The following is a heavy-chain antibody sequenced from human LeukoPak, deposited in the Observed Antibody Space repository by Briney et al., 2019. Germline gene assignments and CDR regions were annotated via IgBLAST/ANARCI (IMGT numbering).Heavy chain of an antibody. CDR2: ISGSGTTT. J-gene: IGHJ4*02. CDR3: AKDRSPITMIVVVAEPFDY. V-gene: IGHV3-23*01. CDR1: GFTFTSYG. D-gene: IGHD3-22*01. Sequence: GGSLRLSCAASGFTFTSYGMSWVRQAPGKGLEWVSAISGSGTTTYYADSVKGRFTISRDNSKNTLYLQMNSLRAEDTAVYYCAKDRSPITMIVVVAEPFDYWGQGTLVTVSS.